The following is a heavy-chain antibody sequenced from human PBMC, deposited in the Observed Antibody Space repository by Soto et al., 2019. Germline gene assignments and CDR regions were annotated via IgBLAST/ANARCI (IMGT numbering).Heavy chain of an antibody. CDR2: IKSKVDGGTT. Sequence: EVQLVESGGGLVKPGGSLRLGCEVSGFTVGSAWMNWVRQAPGKGLVWVGRIKSKVDGGTTDYAEPVKGRFTISIDDSKNTLYLQMESLKAEDTAVYYCTSAPQSALTEEKARSWGQGTLVTVSS. CDR3: TSAPQSALTEEKARS. D-gene: IGHD2-21*02. V-gene: IGHV3-15*07. CDR1: GFTVGSAW. J-gene: IGHJ5*02.